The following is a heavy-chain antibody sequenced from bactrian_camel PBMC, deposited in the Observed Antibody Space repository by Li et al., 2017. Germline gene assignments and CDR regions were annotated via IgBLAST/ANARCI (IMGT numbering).Heavy chain of an antibody. D-gene: IGHD3*01. Sequence: HVQLVESGGGSVQAGESLTLSCVASGLTIRPYCMGWSRQVPGKEREGIAGISSEGGPIYYADSVKGRFTISLDDAKKTSYLHMVSLKPEDTAMYYCAVLELCARQALGSLHVFGSSGQGTQVTVS. V-gene: IGHV3S61*01. CDR1: GLTIRPYC. CDR2: ISSEGGPI. J-gene: IGHJ6*01. CDR3: AVLELCARQALGSLHVFGS.